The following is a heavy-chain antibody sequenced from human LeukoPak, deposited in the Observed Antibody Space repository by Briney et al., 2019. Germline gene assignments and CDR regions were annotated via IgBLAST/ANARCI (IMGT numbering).Heavy chain of an antibody. J-gene: IGHJ2*01. V-gene: IGHV4-61*01. D-gene: IGHD6-13*01. CDR2: IYYSGST. CDR1: GGSISSGSYY. CDR3: ARVYYSSSYDYWYFDL. Sequence: ASETLSLTCTVSGGSISSGSYYWSWIRQPPGKGLEWIGYIYYSGSTNYNPSLKSRVTISVDTSKNQFSLKLSSVTAADTAVYYCARVYYSSSYDYWYFDLWGRGTLVTVSS.